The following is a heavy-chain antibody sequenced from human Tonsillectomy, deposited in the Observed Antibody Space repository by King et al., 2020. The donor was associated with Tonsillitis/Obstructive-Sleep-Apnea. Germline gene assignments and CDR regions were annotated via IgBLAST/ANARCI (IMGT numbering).Heavy chain of an antibody. V-gene: IGHV3-15*07. J-gene: IGHJ4*02. Sequence: QLVQSGGGLVEPGGSLRLSCAASGFTFSNAWMNWVRQAPGKGLEWVGRIKSKTDGGTTDYAAPVKGRFTISRDDSKNTLYLQMNSLKTEDTAVYYCTRHIRGYQGFDYWGQGTLVTVSS. CDR1: GFTFSNAW. D-gene: IGHD3-22*01. CDR2: IKSKTDGGTT. CDR3: TRHIRGYQGFDY.